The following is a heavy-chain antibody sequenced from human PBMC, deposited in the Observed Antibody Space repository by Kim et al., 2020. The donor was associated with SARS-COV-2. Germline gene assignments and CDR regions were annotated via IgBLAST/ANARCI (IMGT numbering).Heavy chain of an antibody. CDR2: IIPIFGTA. V-gene: IGHV1-69*13. Sequence: SVKVSCKASGGTFSSYAISWVRQAPGQGLEWMGGIIPIFGTANYAQKFQGRVTITADESTSTAYMELSSLRSEDTAVYYCGSPTLPIFGVVRYYYYGMDVWGQGTTVTVSS. CDR3: GSPTLPIFGVVRYYYYGMDV. J-gene: IGHJ6*02. D-gene: IGHD3-3*01. CDR1: GGTFSSYA.